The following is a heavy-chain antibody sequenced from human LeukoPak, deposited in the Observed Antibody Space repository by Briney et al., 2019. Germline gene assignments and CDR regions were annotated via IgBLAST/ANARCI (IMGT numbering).Heavy chain of an antibody. V-gene: IGHV5-51*01. CDR2: IYPGDSDT. CDR3: ARPLQDGDYEVDY. CDR1: GYSFTSYW. J-gene: IGHJ4*02. D-gene: IGHD4-17*01. Sequence: GESLKISCKGSGYSFTSYWIGWVRQMPGKGLEWMGIIYPGDSDTRYSPSFQVQVTISADKSISTAYLQWSSLKASDTAMYYRARPLQDGDYEVDYWGQGTLVTVSS.